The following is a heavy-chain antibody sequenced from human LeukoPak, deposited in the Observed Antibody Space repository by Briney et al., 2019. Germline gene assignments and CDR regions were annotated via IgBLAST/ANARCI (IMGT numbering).Heavy chain of an antibody. CDR3: ARGGYCSGGSCYQKYGMDV. CDR2: IYHSGST. Sequence: PSQTLSLTCAVSGGSISSGGYSWSWIRQPPGKGLEWIGYIYHSGSTYYNPYLKSRVTISVDRSKNQFSLKLSSVTAADTAVYYCARGGYCSGGSCYQKYGMDVWGQGTTVTVSS. CDR1: GGSISSGGYS. D-gene: IGHD2-15*01. J-gene: IGHJ6*02. V-gene: IGHV4-30-2*01.